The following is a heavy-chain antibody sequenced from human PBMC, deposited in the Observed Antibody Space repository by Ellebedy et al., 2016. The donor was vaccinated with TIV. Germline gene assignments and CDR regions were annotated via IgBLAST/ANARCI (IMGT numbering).Heavy chain of an antibody. CDR1: GFSLSNARMG. Sequence: SGPTLVKPTETLTLTCTVSGFSLSNARMGVSWIRQPPGKALEWLAHIFSNDEKSYSTSLKSRLTISKYTSKSQVVLTMTNMDPVDTATYYCARMRYSSSWYRPWFDPWGQGTLVTVSS. CDR3: ARMRYSSSWYRPWFDP. V-gene: IGHV2-26*01. J-gene: IGHJ5*02. D-gene: IGHD6-13*01. CDR2: IFSNDEK.